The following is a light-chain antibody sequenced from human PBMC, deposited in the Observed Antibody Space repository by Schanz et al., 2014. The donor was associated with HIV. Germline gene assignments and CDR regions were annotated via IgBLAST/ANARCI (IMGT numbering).Light chain of an antibody. CDR3: SSYTSSSTL. CDR1: RSDVGGYNH. Sequence: QSALTQPRYASGSPGQSVTISCTGTRSDVGGYNHVSWYQQHPGSAPKVIIYEVTKRPSGVPDRFSGSKSGNTASLTISGLQAEDEADYYCSSYTSSSTLFGGGTKLTVV. J-gene: IGLJ2*01. V-gene: IGLV2-18*02. CDR2: EVT.